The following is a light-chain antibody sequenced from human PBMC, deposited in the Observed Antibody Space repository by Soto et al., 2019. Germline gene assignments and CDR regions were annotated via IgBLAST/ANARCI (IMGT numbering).Light chain of an antibody. Sequence: TGFSQSPCTLSLSPGERATLSCRASQSVSSSYLAWYQQKPGQAPRLLIYGASSRATGIPDRFSGSGSGTDFTLTISRLEPEDFAVYYCQQYGSSPPWTFGQGTKVDIK. J-gene: IGKJ1*01. CDR1: QSVSSSY. CDR2: GAS. V-gene: IGKV3-20*01. CDR3: QQYGSSPPWT.